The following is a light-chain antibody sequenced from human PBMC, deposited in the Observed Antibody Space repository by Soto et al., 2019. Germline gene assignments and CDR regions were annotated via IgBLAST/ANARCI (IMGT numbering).Light chain of an antibody. J-gene: IGKJ1*01. CDR1: QSVSSN. CDR2: GAS. V-gene: IGKV3-15*01. Sequence: EIVMTQSPATLSVSPGERATLSCRASQSVSSNLAWYQQKPGQAPRLLIYGASTRAPGIPARFSGSGSGTEFTLTISSLQSEDFAVYYCQQYNNWPRTSGQGTKV. CDR3: QQYNNWPRT.